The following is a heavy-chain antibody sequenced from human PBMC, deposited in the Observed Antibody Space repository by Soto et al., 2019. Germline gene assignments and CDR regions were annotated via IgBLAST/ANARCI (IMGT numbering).Heavy chain of an antibody. Sequence: GGSLRLSCAASGFTFSNYWMSWVRQAPGKGLEWVANIKEDGSAKDHVDSVKGRFTFSGDNAKNSLYLQMNSLRAEDTAVYYCARVAPSSSGWYDYWGQGTLVTVSS. J-gene: IGHJ4*02. CDR1: GFTFSNYW. CDR3: ARVAPSSSGWYDY. V-gene: IGHV3-7*01. D-gene: IGHD6-19*01. CDR2: IKEDGSAK.